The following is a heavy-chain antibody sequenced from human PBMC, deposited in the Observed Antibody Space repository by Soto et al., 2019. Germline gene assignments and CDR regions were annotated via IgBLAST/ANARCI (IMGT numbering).Heavy chain of an antibody. D-gene: IGHD7-27*01. J-gene: IGHJ5*01. V-gene: IGHV4-31*03. CDR2: IYSSGDN. Sequence: QVQLQESGPGLVRPSQTLSLTCTVSGGSVTSGGYYWSWIRHCPGKGLEWIGYIYSSGDNNYNPSLNSRVAMSVDTSKTQFSLQLTSVTVADTAIYYDTRGWGPPVTHGYDSWGQGILVTVSS. CDR1: GGSVTSGGYY. CDR3: TRGWGPPVTHGYDS.